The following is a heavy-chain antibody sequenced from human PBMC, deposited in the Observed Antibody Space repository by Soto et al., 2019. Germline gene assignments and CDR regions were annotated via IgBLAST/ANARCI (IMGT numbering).Heavy chain of an antibody. V-gene: IGHV3-64D*08. CDR1: GFTFSSYA. J-gene: IGHJ6*02. CDR3: VKDHLGSYYYYGMDV. CDR2: ISSNGGST. D-gene: IGHD3-10*01. Sequence: GESLKISCSASGFTFSSYAMHWVRQAPGKGLEYVSAISSNGGSTYYADSVKGRFTISRDNSKNTLYLQMSSLRAEDTAVYYCVKDHLGSYYYYGMDVWGQGTTVTVSS.